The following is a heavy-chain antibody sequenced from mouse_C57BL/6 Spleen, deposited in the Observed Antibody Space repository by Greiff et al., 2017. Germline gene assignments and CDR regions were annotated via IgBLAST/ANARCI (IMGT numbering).Heavy chain of an antibody. CDR2: FYPGSGSI. J-gene: IGHJ1*03. CDR1: GYTFTEYT. CDR3: ARHEVDGSLDYWYFDV. D-gene: IGHD2-3*01. Sequence: QVQLKQSGAELVKPGASVKLSCKASGYTFTEYTIHWVKQRSGQGLEWIGWFYPGSGSIKYTEKFKDKATLTADKSSSTVYMELSRLTSEDSAVYFCARHEVDGSLDYWYFDVWGTGTTVTVSS. V-gene: IGHV1-62-2*01.